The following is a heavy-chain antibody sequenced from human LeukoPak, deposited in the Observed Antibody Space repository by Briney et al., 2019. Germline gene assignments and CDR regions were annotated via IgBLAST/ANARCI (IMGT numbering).Heavy chain of an antibody. CDR2: ISYDGSNK. V-gene: IGHV3-30*04. CDR3: ARGSGYYPVDAFDI. D-gene: IGHD3-22*01. CDR1: GFTFSSYA. Sequence: QPGGSLRLSCAASGFTFSSYAMHWVRQAPGKGLEWVAVISYDGSNKYYADSVKGRFTISRDNSKNTLYLQMNSLRAEDTAVYYCARGSGYYPVDAFDIWGQGTMVTVSS. J-gene: IGHJ3*02.